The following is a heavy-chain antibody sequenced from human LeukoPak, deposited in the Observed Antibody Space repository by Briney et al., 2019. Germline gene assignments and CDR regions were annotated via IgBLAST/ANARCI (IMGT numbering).Heavy chain of an antibody. Sequence: ASVKVSCKASGYTFTSYYMHWVRQAPGQGLEWMGIINPSGGGTNYAQKFQGRVTMTRDTSISTAYMELSRLRSDDTAVYYCARDGAKGDGDSAPYYYYYMDVWGKGTTVTISS. D-gene: IGHD4/OR15-4a*01. CDR1: GYTFTSYY. J-gene: IGHJ6*03. CDR2: INPSGGGT. V-gene: IGHV1-2*02. CDR3: ARDGAKGDGDSAPYYYYYMDV.